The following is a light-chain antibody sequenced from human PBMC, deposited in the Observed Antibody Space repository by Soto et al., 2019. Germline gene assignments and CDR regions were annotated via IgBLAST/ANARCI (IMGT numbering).Light chain of an antibody. CDR1: SSDVGGYNF. V-gene: IGLV2-14*01. CDR2: EVS. CDR3: SSYTLRNTLVL. Sequence: QSALTQPASVSGSPGQSITISCTGTSSDVGGYNFVSWYQQHPGKGPRLIIYEVSSRPSGVSYRFSGSKSGNTASLTISGLQAEDEADYYCSSYTLRNTLVLFGGGTKLTVL. J-gene: IGLJ3*02.